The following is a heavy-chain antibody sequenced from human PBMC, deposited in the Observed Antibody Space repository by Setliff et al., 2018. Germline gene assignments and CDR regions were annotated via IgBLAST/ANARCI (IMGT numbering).Heavy chain of an antibody. J-gene: IGHJ4*02. CDR3: ARATATFNY. Sequence: KPSETLSLTCAVSGGSISSGGYSWSWIRQPPGKGLEWIGYIYHSGSTYYNPSLKSRVTISVDRSKNQFSLKLSSVTAADTAVYYCARATATFNYWGQGTLVTVSS. CDR1: GGSISSGGYS. V-gene: IGHV4-30-2*01. CDR2: IYHSGST. D-gene: IGHD5-18*01.